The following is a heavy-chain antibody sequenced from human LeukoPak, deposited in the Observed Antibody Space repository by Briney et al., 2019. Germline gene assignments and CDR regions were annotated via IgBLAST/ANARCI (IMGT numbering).Heavy chain of an antibody. Sequence: GGSLRLSCAASGFTLTKYSMHWVRQTPGKGLEYVSAISAKGDRTYYADSVKGRFTISRDTSKNTLYLQMGSLRAEDMAVYYCARIGDNDAFDIWGQGTVVTVSS. CDR1: GFTLTKYS. D-gene: IGHD1-1*01. CDR3: ARIGDNDAFDI. J-gene: IGHJ3*02. CDR2: ISAKGDRT. V-gene: IGHV3-64*02.